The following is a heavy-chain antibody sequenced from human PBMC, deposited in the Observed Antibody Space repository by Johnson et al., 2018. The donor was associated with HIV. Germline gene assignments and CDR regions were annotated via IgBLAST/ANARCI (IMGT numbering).Heavy chain of an antibody. D-gene: IGHD2-15*01. CDR2: INSDGSST. Sequence: VQLVESGGGLVKPGGSLRLSCAASGFTFSSYWMHWVRQAPGKGLVWVSRINSDGSSTSYADSVKGRFTISRDNAKNSLYLQMNGLRADDTAVYYCAKVGGGGFHIWAQGTMVTVSS. CDR1: GFTFSSYW. V-gene: IGHV3-74*02. CDR3: AKVGGGGFHI. J-gene: IGHJ3*02.